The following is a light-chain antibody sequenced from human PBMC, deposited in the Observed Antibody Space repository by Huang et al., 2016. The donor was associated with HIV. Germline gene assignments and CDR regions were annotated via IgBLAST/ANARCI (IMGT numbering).Light chain of an antibody. V-gene: IGKV4-1*01. CDR2: WAS. CDR3: QQYYSTPPT. J-gene: IGKJ1*01. Sequence: DIVMTQSPDSLAVSLGERANINCKSSQSVLYSSNNKNYLAWYQQKPGQPPKLVIYWASTRESGVPDRFSGSGSGTDFTLTISTLQAEDVAVYYCQQYYSTPPTFGQGTKVEIK. CDR1: QSVLYSSNNKNY.